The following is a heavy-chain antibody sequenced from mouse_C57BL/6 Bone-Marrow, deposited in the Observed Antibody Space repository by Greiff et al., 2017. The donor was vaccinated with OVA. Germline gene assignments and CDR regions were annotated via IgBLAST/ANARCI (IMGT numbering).Heavy chain of an antibody. CDR1: GFNIKDDY. CDR3: TSYGNFDY. J-gene: IGHJ2*01. V-gene: IGHV14-4*01. D-gene: IGHD2-1*01. Sequence: EVKLVESGAELVRPGASVKLSCTASGFNIKDDYMHWVKQRPEQGLEWIGWIDPENGDTEYASKVQGKATITADTSSNTAYLQLSSLTSEDTAVYYCTSYGNFDYWGQGTTLTVSS. CDR2: IDPENGDT.